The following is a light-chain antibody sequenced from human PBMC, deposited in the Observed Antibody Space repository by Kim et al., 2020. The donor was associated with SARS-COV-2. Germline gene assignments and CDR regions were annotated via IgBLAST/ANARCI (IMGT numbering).Light chain of an antibody. Sequence: ASVGDRVTITCQASQDISNYLNWYQQKPGKAPKLLIYDASNLETGVPSRFSGSGSGTDFTFTISSLQPEDIATYYCQQYDNLPSFTFGQGTKLEI. CDR1: QDISNY. CDR3: QQYDNLPSFT. V-gene: IGKV1-33*01. J-gene: IGKJ2*01. CDR2: DAS.